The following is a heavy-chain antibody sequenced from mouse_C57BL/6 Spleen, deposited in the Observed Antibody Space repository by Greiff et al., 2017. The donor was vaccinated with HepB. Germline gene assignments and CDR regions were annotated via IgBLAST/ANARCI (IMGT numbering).Heavy chain of an antibody. D-gene: IGHD2-4*01. J-gene: IGHJ2*01. V-gene: IGHV1-55*01. CDR1: GYTFTSYW. CDR3: ARSFYYDYDRGDY. Sequence: VQLQQSGAELVKPGASVKMSCKASGYTFTSYWITWVKQRPGQGLEWIGDIYPGSGSTNYNEKFRSKATLTVDTSSSTAYMQLSSLTSEDAAVYYCARSFYYDYDRGDYWGQGTTLTVSS. CDR2: IYPGSGST.